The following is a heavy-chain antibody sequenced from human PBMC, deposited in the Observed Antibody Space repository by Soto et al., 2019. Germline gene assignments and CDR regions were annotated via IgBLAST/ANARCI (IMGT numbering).Heavy chain of an antibody. CDR3: ARDNLSSWPERSQKYYYYYYYMDV. J-gene: IGHJ6*03. V-gene: IGHV6-1*01. Sequence: KQSQTLSLTCAISGDSVSSNSAAWNWIRQSPSRGLEWLGRTYYRSKWYNDYAVSVKSRITINPDTSKNQFSLQLNSVTPEDTAVYYCARDNLSSWPERSQKYYYYYYYMDVWGKGTTVTVSS. D-gene: IGHD6-13*01. CDR2: TYYRSKWYN. CDR1: GDSVSSNSAA.